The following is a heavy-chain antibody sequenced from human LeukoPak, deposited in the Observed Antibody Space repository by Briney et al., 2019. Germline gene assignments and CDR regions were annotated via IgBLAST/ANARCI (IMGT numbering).Heavy chain of an antibody. D-gene: IGHD6-13*01. CDR2: IYTSGST. J-gene: IGHJ5*02. CDR1: GGSISSGSYY. Sequence: KTSETLSLTCTVSGGSISSGSYYWSWIRQPAGKGLEWIGRIYTSGSTNYNPSLKSRVTISVDTSKNQFSLKLSSVTAADTAVYYCARGGSSWYDGWFDPWGQGALVTVSS. CDR3: ARGGSSWYDGWFDP. V-gene: IGHV4-61*02.